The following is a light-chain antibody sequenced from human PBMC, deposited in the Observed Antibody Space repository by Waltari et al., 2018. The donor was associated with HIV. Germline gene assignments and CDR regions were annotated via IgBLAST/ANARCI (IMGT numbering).Light chain of an antibody. CDR3: QQYHKRHET. J-gene: IGKJ2*01. V-gene: IGKV3-15*01. Sequence: EILMTQSPATLSVSPGGGATLSCRASESVPSNLAWFQHKPGQAPRLLIYAASTRATGVPDRFSASGSGTDFTLTIRSLQSEDFAIYFCQQYHKRHETFGQGTKLEIK. CDR2: AAS. CDR1: ESVPSN.